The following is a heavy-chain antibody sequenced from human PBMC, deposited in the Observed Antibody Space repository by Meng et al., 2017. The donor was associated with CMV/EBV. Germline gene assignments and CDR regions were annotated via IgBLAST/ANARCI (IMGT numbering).Heavy chain of an antibody. CDR3: ARVFGYDFWSGYFDY. CDR1: GFTCSDYY. CDR2: ISSSGSTI. D-gene: IGHD3-3*01. J-gene: IGHJ4*02. Sequence: LSLTCAASGFTCSDYYMSWIRQAPGQGLEWVSYISSSGSTIYYADTVKGRFTISRDNAKSSLHLQMNSLRAEDTAVYYCARVFGYDFWSGYFDYWGQGTLVTVSS. V-gene: IGHV3-11*01.